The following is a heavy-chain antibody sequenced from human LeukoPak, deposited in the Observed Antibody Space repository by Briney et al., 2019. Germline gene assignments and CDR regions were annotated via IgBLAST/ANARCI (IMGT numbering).Heavy chain of an antibody. Sequence: PGGSLRLSCAASGFSFSNAWMSWVRQAPGKGLEWVSYISSSGSTIYYADSVKGRFTISRDNAKNSLYLQMNSLRAEDTAVYYCARGYCTNGVCSHPWGQGTLVTVSS. V-gene: IGHV3-11*04. CDR1: GFSFSNAW. CDR2: ISSSGSTI. J-gene: IGHJ5*02. D-gene: IGHD2-8*01. CDR3: ARGYCTNGVCSHP.